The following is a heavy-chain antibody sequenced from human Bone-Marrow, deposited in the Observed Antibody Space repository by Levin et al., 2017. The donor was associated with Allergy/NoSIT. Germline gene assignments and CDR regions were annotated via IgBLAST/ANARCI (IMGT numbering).Heavy chain of an antibody. CDR2: ISYDGSNK. V-gene: IGHV3-30*18. D-gene: IGHD3-10*01. Sequence: GGSLRLSCAASGFTFSSYGMHWVRQAPGKGLEWVAVISYDGSNKYYADSVKGRFTISRDNSKNTLYLQMNSLRAEDTAVYYCAKPYGSGRPTGYWGQGTLVTVSS. CDR1: GFTFSSYG. CDR3: AKPYGSGRPTGY. J-gene: IGHJ4*02.